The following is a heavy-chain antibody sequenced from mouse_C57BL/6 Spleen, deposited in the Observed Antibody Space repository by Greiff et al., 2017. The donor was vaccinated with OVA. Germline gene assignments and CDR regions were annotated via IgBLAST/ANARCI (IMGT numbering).Heavy chain of an antibody. CDR3: ARLGLLEAMDY. V-gene: IGHV1-69*01. CDR1: GYTFTSYW. Sequence: QVQLQQPGAELVMPGASVKLSCKASGYTFTSYWMHWVKQRPGQGLEWIGEIDPSDSYTNYNQKFKGKSTLTVDKSSSTAYMQLSSLTSEDSAVYYCARLGLLEAMDYWGQGTSVTVSS. D-gene: IGHD2-13*01. J-gene: IGHJ4*01. CDR2: IDPSDSYT.